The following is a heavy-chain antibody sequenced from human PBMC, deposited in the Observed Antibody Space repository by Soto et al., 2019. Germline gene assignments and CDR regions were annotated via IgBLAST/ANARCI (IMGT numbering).Heavy chain of an antibody. V-gene: IGHV4-34*01. CDR1: GGSFSGYY. J-gene: IGHJ4*02. CDR2: INHSGST. CDR3: ARLPDSGSYFAY. D-gene: IGHD1-26*01. Sequence: SETLSLTCAVYGGSFSGYYWSWIRQPPGKGLEWIGEINHSGSTNYNPSLKSRVTISVDTSKNQFSLKLSSVTAADTAVYYCARLPDSGSYFAYWGQGSLVTVSS.